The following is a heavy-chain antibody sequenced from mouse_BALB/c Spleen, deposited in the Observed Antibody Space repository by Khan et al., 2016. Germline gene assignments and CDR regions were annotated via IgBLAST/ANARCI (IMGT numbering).Heavy chain of an antibody. D-gene: IGHD2-14*01. CDR2: INPGSGGT. V-gene: IGHV1-54*01. Sequence: VQLKQSGAELVRPGTSVKVSCKASGYAFTNYLIEWVQQRPGQGLEWIGVINPGSGGTNYNEKFKGKATLTADKSSSTAHMQLSSLTSDDSAVYFCARGYDWYFDVWGAGTTVTVSS. CDR3: ARGYDWYFDV. J-gene: IGHJ1*01. CDR1: GYAFTNYL.